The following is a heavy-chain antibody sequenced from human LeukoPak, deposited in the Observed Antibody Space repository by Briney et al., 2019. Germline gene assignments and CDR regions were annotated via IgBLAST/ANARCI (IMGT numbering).Heavy chain of an antibody. V-gene: IGHV7-4-1*02. CDR1: GYTFTSYA. D-gene: IGHD3-10*01. CDR3: ARVNGGLGELNYYYYYMDV. Sequence: GASVKVSCKASGYTFTSYAMNWVRQAPGQGLEWMGWINTNTGNPTYAQGFTGRFVFSLDTSVSTAYLQISSLKAEDTAVYYCARVNGGLGELNYYYYYMDVWGKGTTVTVSS. J-gene: IGHJ6*03. CDR2: INTNTGNP.